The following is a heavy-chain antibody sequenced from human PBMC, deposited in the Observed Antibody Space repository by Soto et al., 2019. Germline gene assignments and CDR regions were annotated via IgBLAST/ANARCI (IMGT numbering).Heavy chain of an antibody. J-gene: IGHJ6*02. V-gene: IGHV4-59*01. D-gene: IGHD6-13*01. Sequence: ASETLCLTCTVSCAYMSTFVYSWIRQPPGKGLEWIGNIYYSGSTNYNPSLKSRVTISVDMSKNQFSLKLSSVTAADTAVYYCARGWYASNWDYYYGMDVWGQGTTVTVSS. CDR3: ARGWYASNWDYYYGMDV. CDR2: IYYSGST. CDR1: CAYMSTFV.